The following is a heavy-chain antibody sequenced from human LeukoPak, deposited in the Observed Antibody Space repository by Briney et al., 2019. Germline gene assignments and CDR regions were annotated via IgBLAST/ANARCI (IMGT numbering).Heavy chain of an antibody. CDR2: ISGSGGST. CDR3: AKWSEWFGEPFDY. V-gene: IGHV3-23*01. D-gene: IGHD3-10*01. J-gene: IGHJ4*02. Sequence: PGRSLGLSCAASGFTFNIYAMHWVRQAPGKGLEWVSAISGSGGSTYYADSVKGRFTISRDNSKNTLYLQMNSLRAEDTAVYYCAKWSEWFGEPFDYWGQGTLVTVSS. CDR1: GFTFNIYA.